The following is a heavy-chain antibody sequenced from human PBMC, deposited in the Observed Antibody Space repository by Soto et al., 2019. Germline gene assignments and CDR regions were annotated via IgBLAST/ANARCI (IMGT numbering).Heavy chain of an antibody. CDR1: GFTFSSYA. V-gene: IGHV3-23*01. J-gene: IGHJ6*02. Sequence: PGGSLRLSXAASGFTFSSYAMSWVRQAPGKGLEWVSAISGSGGSTYYADSVKGRFTISRDNSKNTLYLQMNSLRAEDTAVYYCAKAGTGTSVTDYYYYGMDVWGQGTTVTVSS. CDR2: ISGSGGST. D-gene: IGHD1-1*01. CDR3: AKAGTGTSVTDYYYYGMDV.